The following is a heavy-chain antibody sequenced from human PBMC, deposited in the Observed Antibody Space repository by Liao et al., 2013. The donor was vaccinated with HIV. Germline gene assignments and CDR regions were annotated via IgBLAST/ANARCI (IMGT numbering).Heavy chain of an antibody. CDR3: ARDAYFDWDNWFDP. J-gene: IGHJ5*02. V-gene: IGHV4-61*10. CDR1: GGSVSSGNYY. D-gene: IGHD3-9*01. Sequence: QVQLQESGPGLVKPSQSLSLTCSVSGGSVSSGNYYWSWIRQPAGKGLEWIGEINHSGSTNYNPSLKSRVTISLDTSKNQFSLKLSSVTAADTAVYYCARDAYFDWDNWFDPWGQGTLVTVSS. CDR2: INHSGST.